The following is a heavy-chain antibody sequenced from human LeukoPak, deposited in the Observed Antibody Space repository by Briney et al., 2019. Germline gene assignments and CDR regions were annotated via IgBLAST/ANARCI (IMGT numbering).Heavy chain of an antibody. V-gene: IGHV3-23*01. CDR3: AKDRKTRWLVLGGNWFDP. D-gene: IGHD6-19*01. Sequence: PGGSLRLSCAASGFTFNNYAMTWFRQAPGRGLEWLSLISGDAGSTAYADSVKGRFTIFGDNSKNTLYLQMNNLRAEDTAVYYCAKDRKTRWLVLGGNWFDPWGQGTLVTVSS. CDR2: ISGDAGST. J-gene: IGHJ5*02. CDR1: GFTFNNYA.